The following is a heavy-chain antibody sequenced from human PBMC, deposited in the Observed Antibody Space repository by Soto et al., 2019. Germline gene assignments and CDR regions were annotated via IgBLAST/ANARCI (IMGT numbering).Heavy chain of an antibody. CDR1: GYTFTIYG. CDR3: ARLPLYCSSTSCPRVGGMDV. CDR2: ISAYNGNT. V-gene: IGHV1-18*01. Sequence: ASVKVSCKDSGYTFTIYGISWVRQAPGQGLEWMGWISAYNGNTNYAQKLQGRVTMTTDTSTSTAYMELRSLRSDDTAVYYCARLPLYCSSTSCPRVGGMDVWGQGTTVTVSS. D-gene: IGHD2-2*01. J-gene: IGHJ6*02.